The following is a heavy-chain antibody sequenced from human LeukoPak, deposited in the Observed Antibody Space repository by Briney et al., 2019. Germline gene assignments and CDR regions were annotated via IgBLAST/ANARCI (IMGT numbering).Heavy chain of an antibody. CDR2: IYYSGST. V-gene: IGHV4-39*01. J-gene: IGHJ3*02. CDR1: GGSISSSSYY. D-gene: IGHD4-17*01. CDR3: ARHVVAAVTAFDI. Sequence: SETLSLTCTVSGGSISSSSYYWRWVRQPPGKGLEWIGSIYYSGSTYYNPSLKSRVTISVDTSKNQFSLKLSSVTAADTAVYYCARHVVAAVTAFDIWGQGTMVTVSS.